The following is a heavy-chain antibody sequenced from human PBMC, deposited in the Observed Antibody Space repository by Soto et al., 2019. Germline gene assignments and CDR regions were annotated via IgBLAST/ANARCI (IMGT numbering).Heavy chain of an antibody. CDR1: GFAFSTKC. Sequence: EVQLVESGGGLVQPGGSLRLSCVASGFAFSTKCMHWFRQGPGKWLVLVSRINIDGTTTNYADSVQGRYTISRDNAKNMLYLQMDLLRAEDTAVYYLDRIPYSDTDPCPWCQVTLVTVS. CDR2: INIDGTTT. D-gene: IGHD1-26*01. V-gene: IGHV3-74*01. CDR3: DRIPYSDTDPCP. J-gene: IGHJ5*02.